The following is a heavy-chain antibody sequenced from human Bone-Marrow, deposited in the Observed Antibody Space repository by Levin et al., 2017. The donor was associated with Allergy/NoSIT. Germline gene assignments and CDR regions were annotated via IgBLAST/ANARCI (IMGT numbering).Heavy chain of an antibody. J-gene: IGHJ4*02. CDR3: GRDGPGGGH. D-gene: IGHD3-10*01. CDR2: IYSGGGT. V-gene: IGHV3-66*01. Sequence: GASVKVSCTASGVTVFNNYFMWVRQAPGKGLEWVSHIYSGGGTNYADSVKGRFSVSRDNSNNTVYLQMNSLRADDTAVYYCGRDGPGGGHWGPGTQVTVSS. CDR1: GVTVFNNY.